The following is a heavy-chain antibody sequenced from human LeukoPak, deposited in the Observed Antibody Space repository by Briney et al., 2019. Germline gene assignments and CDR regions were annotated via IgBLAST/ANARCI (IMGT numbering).Heavy chain of an antibody. CDR3: ARERAVNGWTSAHFDY. V-gene: IGHV3-30*14. Sequence: PGGSLRLSCATSGFTFSSYSIHWVRQAPGKGLEWVSVISNDGNTKYYADSVRGRFTISRDNAENTVYLQINSLRIGDTAVYYCARERAVNGWTSAHFDYWGQGTLVTVSS. CDR2: ISNDGNTK. CDR1: GFTFSSYS. D-gene: IGHD6-19*01. J-gene: IGHJ4*02.